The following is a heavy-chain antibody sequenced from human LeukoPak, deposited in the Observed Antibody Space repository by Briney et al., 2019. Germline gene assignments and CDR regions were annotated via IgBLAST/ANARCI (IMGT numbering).Heavy chain of an antibody. J-gene: IGHJ4*02. CDR3: ATRVGDSSGYYVTYFDY. CDR2: IYHSGST. D-gene: IGHD3-22*01. Sequence: SGTLSLTCAVSGGSISSSYWWSWVRQPPGKGLEWSGEIYHSGSTNYNPSLKSRVTISVDKSKNQFSLKLNSVTAADTAVYYCATRVGDSSGYYVTYFDYWGQGTLVTVSS. V-gene: IGHV4-4*02. CDR1: GGSISSSYW.